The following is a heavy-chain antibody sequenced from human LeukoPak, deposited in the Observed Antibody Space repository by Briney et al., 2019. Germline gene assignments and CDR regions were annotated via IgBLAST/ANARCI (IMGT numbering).Heavy chain of an antibody. CDR1: GYSISNGYY. CDR2: ISHRGST. V-gene: IGHV4-38-2*02. D-gene: IGHD2-2*01. CDR3: ARDVVAARGSFDY. J-gene: IGHJ4*02. Sequence: SETLSLTCTVSGYSISNGYYWGWIRQPPGKGLEWVGSISHRGSTYYNPSLRSRITISLDRSKQKFSLKLTSVTAADTAVYYCARDVVAARGSFDYWGQGTLVSVSS.